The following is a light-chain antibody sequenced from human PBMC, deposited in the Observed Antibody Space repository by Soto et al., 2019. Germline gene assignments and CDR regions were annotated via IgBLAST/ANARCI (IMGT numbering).Light chain of an antibody. J-gene: IGKJ5*01. CDR2: GAS. CDR3: QQRSNWIT. V-gene: IGKV3D-20*02. CDR1: QSVSSTY. Sequence: EIVLTQSPATLSLSPGETATLSCRTSQSVSSTYLAWYQQKPGQAPRLLIFGASNRATGIPDRFSGSGSGTDFTLTISSLEPEDFAVYYCQQRSNWITFGQGTRLEIK.